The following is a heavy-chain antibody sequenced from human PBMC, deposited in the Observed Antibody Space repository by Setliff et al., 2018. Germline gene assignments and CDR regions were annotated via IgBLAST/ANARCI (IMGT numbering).Heavy chain of an antibody. Sequence: SETLSLTCTVSGVSISSYYWSWIRQPPGKGLECIGYIQKSGSANYNPSLMSRVTISVDTSRNQFSLRLSSVTAADTAVYYCAKEGYYDHFGYYHYYFDFWGQGTLVTVSS. J-gene: IGHJ4*02. CDR1: GVSISSYY. D-gene: IGHD3-22*01. CDR2: IQKSGSA. V-gene: IGHV4-59*08. CDR3: AKEGYYDHFGYYHYYFDF.